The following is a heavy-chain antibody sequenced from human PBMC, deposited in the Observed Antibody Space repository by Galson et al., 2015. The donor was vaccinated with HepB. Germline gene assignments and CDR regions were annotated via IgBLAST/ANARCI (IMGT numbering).Heavy chain of an antibody. D-gene: IGHD3-3*01. V-gene: IGHV1-58*02. CDR1: GFTFTSSA. Sequence: SVKVSCKASGFTFTSSAMQWVRQARGQRLEWIGWIVVGGDNTNYAQRFQERLTITRDMSTSTAYMELSSLRSEDTAVYYCAADLRYDFWSGYGNDYYYYGMDVWGQGTAVTVSS. CDR3: AADLRYDFWSGYGNDYYYYGMDV. CDR2: IVVGGDNT. J-gene: IGHJ6*02.